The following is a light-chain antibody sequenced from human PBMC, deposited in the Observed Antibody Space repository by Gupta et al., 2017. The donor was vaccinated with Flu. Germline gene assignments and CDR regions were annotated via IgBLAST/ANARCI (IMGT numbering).Light chain of an antibody. Sequence: DIQLTQSPSFLSASVGDRVTITCRASQGISSYLAWYQQKPGKAPKLLIYAASTLQSGVPSRFSGSGSGTEXTLTISXLQPEDFATYYCQQLNSYPPYTFGXGTKLEIK. V-gene: IGKV1-9*01. J-gene: IGKJ2*01. CDR1: QGISSY. CDR2: AAS. CDR3: QQLNSYPPYT.